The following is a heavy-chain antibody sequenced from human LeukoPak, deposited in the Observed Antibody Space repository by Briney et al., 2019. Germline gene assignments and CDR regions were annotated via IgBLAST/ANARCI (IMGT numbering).Heavy chain of an antibody. J-gene: IGHJ4*02. D-gene: IGHD2-15*01. V-gene: IGHV4-59*01. Sequence: SETLSLTCTVSGGSISSYYWSWIRQPPGKGLEWIGYIYYSGSTNYNPSLKSRVTISVDTSKNQFSLKLSSVTAADTAVYYCARENCSGGSCYVDYWGQGTLVTVSS. CDR2: IYYSGST. CDR1: GGSISSYY. CDR3: ARENCSGGSCYVDY.